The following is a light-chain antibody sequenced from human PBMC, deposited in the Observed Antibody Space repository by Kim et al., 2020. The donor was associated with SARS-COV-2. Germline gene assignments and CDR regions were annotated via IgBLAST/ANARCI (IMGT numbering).Light chain of an antibody. Sequence: GQKVTISGSGSSTNIGNNYVTWYQQLPGTAPKLLIYDNSKRPSGIPDRFSGSKSGTSATLGITGLQTGDEADYYCETWDSSLSVVVFGGGTQLTVL. V-gene: IGLV1-51*01. J-gene: IGLJ2*01. CDR1: STNIGNNY. CDR2: DNS. CDR3: ETWDSSLSVVV.